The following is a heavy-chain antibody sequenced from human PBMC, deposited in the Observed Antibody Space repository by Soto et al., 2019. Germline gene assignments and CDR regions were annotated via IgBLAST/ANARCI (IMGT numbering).Heavy chain of an antibody. Sequence: EVELLESGGDLVHPGGSLRLSCAASGFTFSSYGMSWVRQAPGKGLEWVSSISSSDNEKFYAASVKGRFTISRDSSKNTRYLEMSSLRPEDTAVYYCVRRGYNWQFADYWGQGTLVTVSS. D-gene: IGHD6-25*01. J-gene: IGHJ4*01. CDR1: GFTFSSYG. CDR2: ISSSDNEK. CDR3: VRRGYNWQFADY. V-gene: IGHV3-23*01.